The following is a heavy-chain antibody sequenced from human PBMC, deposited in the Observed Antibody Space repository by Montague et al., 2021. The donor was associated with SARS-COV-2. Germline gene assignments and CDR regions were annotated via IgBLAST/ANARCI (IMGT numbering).Heavy chain of an antibody. CDR3: ARRGRKLLPVATTIGGFDI. D-gene: IGHD5-12*01. CDR2: IYDSGST. Sequence: SETLSLTCTVSGGSISSNNYYWDWIRQPPGKGLEWIGSIYDSGSTYYNPSLKSRVTISVDTSTNHFSLKLNSVTAADTAVYYCARRGRKLLPVATTIGGFDIWGQGTMVTVSS. CDR1: GGSISSNNYY. J-gene: IGHJ3*02. V-gene: IGHV4-39*02.